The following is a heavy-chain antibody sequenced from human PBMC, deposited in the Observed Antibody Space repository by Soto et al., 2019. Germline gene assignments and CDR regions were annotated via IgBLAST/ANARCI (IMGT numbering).Heavy chain of an antibody. Sequence: PGRSLGLSCAASGFTLSSYAMGWVHQAPGKGLEWVSALSGSGGSTYYADSVKGRFTISRDNSKNTLYLQMNSLRAEDTAVFYCEKEPSYYFDSSGALWGKGTLVTVSS. V-gene: IGHV3-23*01. CDR3: EKEPSYYFDSSGAL. CDR1: GFTLSSYA. CDR2: LSGSGGST. J-gene: IGHJ4*02. D-gene: IGHD3-22*01.